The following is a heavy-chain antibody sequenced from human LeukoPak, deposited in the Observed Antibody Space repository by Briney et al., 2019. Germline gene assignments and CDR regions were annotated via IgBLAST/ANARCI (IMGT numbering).Heavy chain of an antibody. Sequence: GGSLRLSCAASGFTFSTYAMTWVRQAPGKGLEWVANIKQDGSEKYYVDSVKGRFTISRDNSKNTLYLQMNSLRAEDTAVYYCAKDPGVWDFFDYWGQGTLVTVSS. CDR3: AKDPGVWDFFDY. J-gene: IGHJ4*02. D-gene: IGHD7-27*01. V-gene: IGHV3-7*01. CDR2: IKQDGSEK. CDR1: GFTFSTYA.